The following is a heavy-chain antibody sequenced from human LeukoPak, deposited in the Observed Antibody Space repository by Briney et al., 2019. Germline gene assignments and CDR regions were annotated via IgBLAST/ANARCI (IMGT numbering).Heavy chain of an antibody. J-gene: IGHJ4*02. D-gene: IGHD3-22*01. V-gene: IGHV3-21*01. CDR2: ISSSSSYI. Sequence: GGSLRLSCAASGFTFSSYSMNWVRQAPGKGLEWVSSISSSSSYIYYADSVKGRFTISRDNAKNSLYLQMNSLRAEDTAVYYCARDESITMIAHWGQGTLVTVSS. CDR3: ARDESITMIAH. CDR1: GFTFSSYS.